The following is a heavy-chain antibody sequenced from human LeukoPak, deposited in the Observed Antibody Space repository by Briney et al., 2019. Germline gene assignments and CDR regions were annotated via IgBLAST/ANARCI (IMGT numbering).Heavy chain of an antibody. CDR2: ISSSSSYI. D-gene: IGHD1-1*01. CDR1: GFTFSSYS. V-gene: IGHV3-21*01. CDR3: AREGTTGTTPRDYYYYYGMDV. J-gene: IGHJ6*02. Sequence: GGSLRLSCAASGFTFSSYSMNWVRQAPGKGLEWVSSISSSSSYIYYADSVKGRFTISRDNAKNSLYLQMSSLRAEDTAVYYCAREGTTGTTPRDYYYYYGMDVWGQGTTVTVSS.